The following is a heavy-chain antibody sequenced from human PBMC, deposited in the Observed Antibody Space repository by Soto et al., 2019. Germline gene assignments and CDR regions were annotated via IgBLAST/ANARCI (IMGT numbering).Heavy chain of an antibody. D-gene: IGHD2-2*01. CDR3: AERDIVLVPAANDNYYYGMDV. J-gene: IGHJ6*02. Sequence: GASVKVSCKASGGTFSSYAISWVRQAPGQGLEWMGGIIPIFGTANYAQKFQGRVTITADESTSTAYMELSSLRSEDTAVYYCAERDIVLVPAANDNYYYGMDVWGQGTTVTVSS. V-gene: IGHV1-69*13. CDR1: GGTFSSYA. CDR2: IIPIFGTA.